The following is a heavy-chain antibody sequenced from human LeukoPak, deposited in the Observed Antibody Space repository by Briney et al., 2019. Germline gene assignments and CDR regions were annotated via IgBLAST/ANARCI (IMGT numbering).Heavy chain of an antibody. V-gene: IGHV4-34*01. Sequence: SETLSLTCAVSGVSFDDYYRSRVRQTPGKGLEWLGEINHSGYTNDSPPLKSRVTLSIDTSRKQFSLNLRSVTVADAGIYYCTRMTTGHDYWGQGTLVTVSS. CDR3: TRMTTGHDY. CDR1: GVSFDDYY. J-gene: IGHJ4*02. CDR2: INHSGYT. D-gene: IGHD4-17*01.